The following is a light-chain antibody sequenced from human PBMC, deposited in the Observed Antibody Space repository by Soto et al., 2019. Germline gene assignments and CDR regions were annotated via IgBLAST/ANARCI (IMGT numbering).Light chain of an antibody. V-gene: IGLV2-23*01. CDR2: EGS. Sequence: QSALTQPASVSGSPGQSITISCTGTSSDVGSYNLVSWYQQHPGKAPKLMIYEGSKRPSGDSNRFSGSKSGNTASLTISGRQAEDEADYYCCSYAGSSTHVVFGGGTKLTVL. CDR1: SSDVGSYNL. CDR3: CSYAGSSTHVV. J-gene: IGLJ2*01.